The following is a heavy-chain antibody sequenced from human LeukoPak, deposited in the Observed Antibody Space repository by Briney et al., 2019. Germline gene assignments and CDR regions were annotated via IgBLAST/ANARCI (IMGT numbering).Heavy chain of an antibody. CDR2: INPSGGST. J-gene: IGHJ6*02. D-gene: IGHD2-8*01. CDR3: ARGPTYCTNGVCYRPYGMDV. CDR1: GYTFTSYY. V-gene: IGHV1-46*01. Sequence: ASVKVSRKASGYTFTSYYMHWVRQAPGQGLEWMGIINPSGGSTSYAQKFQGRVTITRDTSASTAYMELSSLRSEDTAVYYCARGPTYCTNGVCYRPYGMDVWGQGTTVTVSS.